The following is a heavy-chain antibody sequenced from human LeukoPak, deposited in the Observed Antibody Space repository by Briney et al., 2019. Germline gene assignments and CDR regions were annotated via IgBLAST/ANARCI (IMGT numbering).Heavy chain of an antibody. J-gene: IGHJ4*02. V-gene: IGHV3-23*01. Sequence: GGSLRLSCAASGFTFSSYAMSWVRQAPGKGLEWVSAISGSGGSTYYADSVKGRFTISRDNSKNTLYLQMNSLRAEDTAVYYCAKAPPRSSGWDQRPFDYWGQGTRVTVSS. CDR3: AKAPPRSSGWDQRPFDY. D-gene: IGHD6-19*01. CDR1: GFTFSSYA. CDR2: ISGSGGST.